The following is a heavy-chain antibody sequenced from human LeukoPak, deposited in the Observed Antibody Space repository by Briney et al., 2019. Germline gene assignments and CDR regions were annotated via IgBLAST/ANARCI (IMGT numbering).Heavy chain of an antibody. CDR2: IHPEGNEK. D-gene: IGHD3-3*01. V-gene: IGHV3-7*04. J-gene: IGHJ4*02. Sequence: GVSLTLSCALSRFTFSNFWMGWVRHAPGRALEWVANIHPEGNEKYHVESVKGRFTISRDNAKNSLFLQMNGVRVEHTGVYYCARGDEFSGDHWGQGTMVTVSS. CDR1: RFTFSNFW. CDR3: ARGDEFSGDH.